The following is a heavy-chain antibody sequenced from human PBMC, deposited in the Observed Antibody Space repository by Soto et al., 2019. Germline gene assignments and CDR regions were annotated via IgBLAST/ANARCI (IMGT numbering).Heavy chain of an antibody. CDR1: GGTFSSYA. Sequence: GASVKVSCKASGGTFSSYAISWVRQAPGQGLEWMGGIIPIFGTANYAQKFQGRVTITADESTSTAYMELSSLRSEDTAVYYCARPLRYYDSSGYYTLDYWGQGTLVTVSS. D-gene: IGHD3-22*01. CDR2: IIPIFGTA. J-gene: IGHJ4*02. CDR3: ARPLRYYDSSGYYTLDY. V-gene: IGHV1-69*13.